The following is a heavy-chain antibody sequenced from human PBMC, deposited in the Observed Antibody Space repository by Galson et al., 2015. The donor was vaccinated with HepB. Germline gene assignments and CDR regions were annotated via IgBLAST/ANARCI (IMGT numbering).Heavy chain of an antibody. CDR1: GFTFSNYN. J-gene: IGHJ3*02. D-gene: IGHD3/OR15-3a*01. CDR2: ISSSSNYI. Sequence: SLRLSCAASGFTFSNYNINWVRQAPGKGLEWVSSISSSSNYIYYADSVKGRFTISRDNAKNSLYLQMNSLRAEDTAVYYCARDLADFWTGYYRVDDAFDIWGQGTMVTVSS. V-gene: IGHV3-21*01. CDR3: ARDLADFWTGYYRVDDAFDI.